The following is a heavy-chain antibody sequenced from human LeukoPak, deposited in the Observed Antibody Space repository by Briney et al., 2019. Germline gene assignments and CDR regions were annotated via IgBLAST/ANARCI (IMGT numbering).Heavy chain of an antibody. J-gene: IGHJ5*02. V-gene: IGHV3-9*01. CDR3: ARGDYGDYKNNWFDP. Sequence: TGGSPRLSCAASGFTFDDYAMHWVRQAPGKGLEWVSGISWNSGSIGYADSVKGRFTISRDNAKNSLYLQMNSLRAEDTALYYCARGDYGDYKNNWFDPWGQGTLVTVSS. CDR1: GFTFDDYA. D-gene: IGHD4-17*01. CDR2: ISWNSGSI.